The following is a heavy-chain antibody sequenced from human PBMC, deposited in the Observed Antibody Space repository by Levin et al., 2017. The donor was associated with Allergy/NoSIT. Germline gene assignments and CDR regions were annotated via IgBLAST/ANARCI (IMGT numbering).Heavy chain of an antibody. J-gene: IGHJ4*02. Sequence: SETLSLTCTVSGASVSSRSNLWSWIRQPPGKGLEWIGYVQYSGSTNYNPSLKSRVTMLLDTSKSQFSLELSSVTTADTAVYYCARDEWIRTNNWGFDFWGQGALVTVSS. CDR3: ARDEWIRTNNWGFDF. D-gene: IGHD1-1*01. V-gene: IGHV4-61*01. CDR1: GASVSSRSNL. CDR2: VQYSGST.